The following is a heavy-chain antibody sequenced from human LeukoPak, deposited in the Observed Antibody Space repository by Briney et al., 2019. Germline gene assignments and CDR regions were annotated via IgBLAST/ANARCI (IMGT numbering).Heavy chain of an antibody. J-gene: IGHJ4*02. CDR2: FDPEDGET. CDR3: AILPIRVGATFLLAFDY. Sequence: ASVKVSCKVSGYTLTELSMHWVPQAPGKGLEWMGGFDPEDGETIYAQKFQGRVTMTEDTSTDTAYMELSSLRSEDTAVYYCAILPIRVGATFLLAFDYWGQGTLVTVSS. CDR1: GYTLTELS. V-gene: IGHV1-24*01. D-gene: IGHD1-26*01.